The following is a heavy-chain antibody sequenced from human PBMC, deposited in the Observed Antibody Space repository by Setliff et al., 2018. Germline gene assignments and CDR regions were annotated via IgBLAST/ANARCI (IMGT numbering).Heavy chain of an antibody. CDR3: ARSSSGSPHYYYAMDV. J-gene: IGHJ6*02. CDR1: GDSISTSSYY. Sequence: PSETLSLTCSASGDSISTSSYYWGWIRQPPGKGLEWIGSIYYRGSTYHNPSLKSRVTVSVDTSKNQFSLKLSSVTAADTAVYYWARSSSGSPHYYYAMDVWGQGTTVTVSS. D-gene: IGHD3-10*01. CDR2: IYYRGST. V-gene: IGHV4-39*07.